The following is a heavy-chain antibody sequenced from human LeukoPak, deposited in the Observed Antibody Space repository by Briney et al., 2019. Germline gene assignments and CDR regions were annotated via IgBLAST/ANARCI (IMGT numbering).Heavy chain of an antibody. CDR3: GKGLWCGGTSCYDLPDL. D-gene: IGHD2-2*01. V-gene: IGHV3-48*02. J-gene: IGHJ5*02. Sequence: GGSLRLSCAASGFTFSNYEMNWVRQAPGKGLEWLSYISSNSGSTIYYADSVKGRSTISRDNSRNTLYLQVDRLRDEDTAVYYCGKGLWCGGTSCYDLPDLWGQGTLVTVSS. CDR2: ISSNSGSTI. CDR1: GFTFSNYE.